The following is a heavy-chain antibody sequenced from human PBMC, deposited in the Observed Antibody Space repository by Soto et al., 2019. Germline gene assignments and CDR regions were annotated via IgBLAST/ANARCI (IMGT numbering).Heavy chain of an antibody. CDR2: IYYSGST. J-gene: IGHJ4*02. D-gene: IGHD3-10*01. CDR3: ARSMVRGLYYIDY. Sequence: QLQLQESGPGLVKPSETLSLTCTVSGGSISSSSYYWGWIRQPPGKGLEWIGSIYYSGSTYYNPSLKSRVTISVDTSKNQFSVKLSSVTAADTAVYYCARSMVRGLYYIDYWGQGTLVTVSS. CDR1: GGSISSSSYY. V-gene: IGHV4-39*01.